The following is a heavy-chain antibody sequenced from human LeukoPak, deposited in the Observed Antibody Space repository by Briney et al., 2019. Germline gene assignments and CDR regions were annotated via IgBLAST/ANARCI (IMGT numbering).Heavy chain of an antibody. V-gene: IGHV3-30-3*01. CDR2: ISYDGSNK. Sequence: GGSLRLSCAASGFTFSSYAMHWVRQAPGKGLEWVAVISYDGSNKYYADSVKGRFTISRDNSKNTLYLQMNSLRAEDTAVYYCARDGRDTAMARFDYWGQGTLVTVSS. CDR3: ARDGRDTAMARFDY. CDR1: GFTFSSYA. J-gene: IGHJ4*02. D-gene: IGHD5-18*01.